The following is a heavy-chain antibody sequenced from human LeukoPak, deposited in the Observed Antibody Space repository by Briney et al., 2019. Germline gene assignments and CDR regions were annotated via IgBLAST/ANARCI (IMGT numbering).Heavy chain of an antibody. V-gene: IGHV1-69*04. Sequence: ASVKVSCKASGGTFSSYAISWVRQALGQGLEWMGRIIPILGIANYAQKFQGRVTITADKSTSTAYMELSSLRSEDTAVYYCAIPYYDRTGDYGMDVWGQGTTVTVSS. CDR1: GGTFSSYA. CDR2: IIPILGIA. CDR3: AIPYYDRTGDYGMDV. J-gene: IGHJ6*02. D-gene: IGHD3-22*01.